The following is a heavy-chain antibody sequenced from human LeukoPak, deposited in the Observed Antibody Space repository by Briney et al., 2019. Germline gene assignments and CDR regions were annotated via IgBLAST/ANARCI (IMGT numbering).Heavy chain of an antibody. J-gene: IGHJ5*02. D-gene: IGHD3-3*01. CDR1: GYTFTSYD. V-gene: IGHV1-8*03. CDR3: ARGRYYDFWSGYGSP. Sequence: EASVKVSCKASGYTFTSYDINWVRQATGQGLEWMGWMNPNSGNTGYAQKFQGRVTITRNTSISTAYMELSSLRSEDMAVYYCARGRYYDFWSGYGSPWGQGTLVTVSS. CDR2: MNPNSGNT.